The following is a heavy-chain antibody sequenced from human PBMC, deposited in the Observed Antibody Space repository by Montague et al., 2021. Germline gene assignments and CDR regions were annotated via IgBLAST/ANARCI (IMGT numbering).Heavy chain of an antibody. D-gene: IGHD2-21*02. CDR2: IYHSGST. CDR1: GGSISSYY. Sequence: SETLSLTCSVSGGSISSYYWTWIRQSPGKGLEWIGHIYHSGSTDYNPSLKSRVTILVDTSKKQFSLKLNSVTAADTAVYYCARERSDFDTVDYIYCYMDVWGKGTPVTVSS. J-gene: IGHJ6*03. CDR3: ARERSDFDTVDYIYCYMDV. V-gene: IGHV4-59*13.